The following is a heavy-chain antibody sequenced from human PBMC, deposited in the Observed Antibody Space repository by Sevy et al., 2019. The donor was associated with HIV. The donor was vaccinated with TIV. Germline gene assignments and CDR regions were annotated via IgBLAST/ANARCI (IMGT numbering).Heavy chain of an antibody. V-gene: IGHV1-24*01. J-gene: IGHJ4*02. CDR3: ATGGNLDYYDSSPPAY. CDR1: GYTLTELS. Sequence: ASVKVSCKVSGYTLTELSMHWVRQAPGKGLEWMGGFDPEDGETIYAQKFQGRVTMTEDTSTDTAYMELSSLRSEDTAVYYCATGGNLDYYDSSPPAYWGQGTLVTGSS. D-gene: IGHD3-22*01. CDR2: FDPEDGET.